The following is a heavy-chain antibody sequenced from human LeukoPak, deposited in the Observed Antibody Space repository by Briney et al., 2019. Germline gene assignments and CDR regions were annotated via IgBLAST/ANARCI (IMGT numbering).Heavy chain of an antibody. V-gene: IGHV4-61*01. J-gene: IGHJ4*02. CDR1: GGSISSGSYY. Sequence: SQTLSLTCTVSGGSISSGSYYWSWIRQPPGKGLEWIGYIYYSGSTNYNPSLKSRVTISVDTSKNQFSLKLSSVTAADTAVYYCARLRDYGGLIDYWGQGTLVTVSA. CDR3: ARLRDYGGLIDY. D-gene: IGHD4-23*01. CDR2: IYYSGST.